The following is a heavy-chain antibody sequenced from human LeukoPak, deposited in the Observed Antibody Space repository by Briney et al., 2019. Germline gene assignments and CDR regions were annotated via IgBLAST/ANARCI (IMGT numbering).Heavy chain of an antibody. Sequence: PGGSLRLSCAASGFTFSSYSMNWVRQAPGKGLEWVSSISSSSSYIYYADSVKGRFTISRDNAKNSLYLQMNSLRAEDTAVYYCARGYCSGGSCFLPAGEWFDPWGQGTLVTVSS. CDR3: ARGYCSGGSCFLPAGEWFDP. V-gene: IGHV3-21*01. D-gene: IGHD2-15*01. CDR2: ISSSSSYI. CDR1: GFTFSSYS. J-gene: IGHJ5*02.